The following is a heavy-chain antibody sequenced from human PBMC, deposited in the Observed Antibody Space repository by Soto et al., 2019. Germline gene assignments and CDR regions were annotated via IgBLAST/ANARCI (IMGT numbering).Heavy chain of an antibody. V-gene: IGHV3-21*01. CDR3: TREAFCVPAKIQFVS. CDR2: ISSSSTYI. Sequence: GGSLRLSCAASGFTLSSHGINWVRQAPWKGLEWVSSISSSSTYIYYADSVKGRFTISRDNAKNSVYLQMNSLRAEDTAVYYWTREAFCVPAKIQFVSWGPGTLVPVSP. J-gene: IGHJ4*02. CDR1: GFTLSSHG. D-gene: IGHD2-15*01.